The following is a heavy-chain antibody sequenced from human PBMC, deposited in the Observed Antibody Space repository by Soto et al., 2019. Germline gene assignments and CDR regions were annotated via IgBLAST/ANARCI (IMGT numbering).Heavy chain of an antibody. Sequence: GGSLRLSCSASGFIFSIYGMHWVRQAPGKGLEWVAVISYDGSYQYYADSVKGRLTISRDNSKNTLYLEMNSLRIEDTAVYSCAKDVATSGSKYYYGMDVWGQGTTVTVSS. CDR2: ISYDGSYQ. J-gene: IGHJ6*02. CDR1: GFIFSIYG. V-gene: IGHV3-30*18. CDR3: AKDVATSGSKYYYGMDV. D-gene: IGHD6-13*01.